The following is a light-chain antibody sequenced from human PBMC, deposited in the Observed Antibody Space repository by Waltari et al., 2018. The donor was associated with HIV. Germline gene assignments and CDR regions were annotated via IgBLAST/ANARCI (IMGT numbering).Light chain of an antibody. CDR2: DKH. V-gene: IGLV3-19*01. CDR1: RLRTFY. CDR3: KSRDSSGKQVL. J-gene: IGLJ2*01. Sequence: SSELTQDPTVSVALGQTVMITCQGDRLRTFYASWYQQKPGQAPLLVIYDKHNRPSGIPDRFSGSSSGNTASLTITGAQAEDEADYYCKSRDSSGKQVLFGGGTKLTVL.